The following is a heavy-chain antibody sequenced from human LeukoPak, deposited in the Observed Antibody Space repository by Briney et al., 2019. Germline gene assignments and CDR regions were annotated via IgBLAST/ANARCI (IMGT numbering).Heavy chain of an antibody. CDR1: GFTFSSYA. CDR3: AKDKLESRWLPFY. J-gene: IGHJ4*02. CDR2: ISGSGGST. D-gene: IGHD4-23*01. V-gene: IGHV3-23*01. Sequence: GGSLRLSCAASGFTFSSYAMRWVRQAPGKGLEWVSAISGSGGSTYYADSVKGRFTTSRDNSKNTLYLQMNSLRAEDTAVYYCAKDKLESRWLPFYWGQGTLVTVSS.